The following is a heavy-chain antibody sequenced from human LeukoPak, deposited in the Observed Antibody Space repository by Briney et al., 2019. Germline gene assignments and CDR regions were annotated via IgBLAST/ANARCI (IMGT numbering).Heavy chain of an antibody. CDR2: IGQHGSDK. Sequence: GGSLRLSCAVSGFTFNNYWMRWLRQAPGKGLEWVASIGQHGSDKYHVDSVKGRFTISRDNSKNSLYLQMNSLRGEDTAVYYCARCTSSRGSDLWGQGTLVSVSS. J-gene: IGHJ5*02. D-gene: IGHD2-8*01. CDR1: GFTFNNYW. V-gene: IGHV3-7*01. CDR3: ARCTSSRGSDL.